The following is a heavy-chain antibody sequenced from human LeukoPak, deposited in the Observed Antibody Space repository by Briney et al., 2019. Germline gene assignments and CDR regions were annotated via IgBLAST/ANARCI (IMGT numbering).Heavy chain of an antibody. J-gene: IGHJ4*02. CDR2: ISGSGGST. V-gene: IGHV3-23*01. CDR3: AIGPGGLFDY. CDR1: GFSFSSYA. Sequence: GGSLRLSCAGSGFSFSSYAMSWVRQAPGKGLEWVSSISGSGGSTYYADSVKGRFTISRDNSKNTLYLQMNSLRAEDTAVYYCAIGPGGLFDYWGQGTLVTVSS. D-gene: IGHD4-23*01.